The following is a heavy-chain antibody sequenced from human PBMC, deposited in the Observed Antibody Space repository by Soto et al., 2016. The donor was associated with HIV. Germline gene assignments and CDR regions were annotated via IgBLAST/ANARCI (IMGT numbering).Heavy chain of an antibody. D-gene: IGHD3-22*01. CDR2: IIPILGIA. CDR1: GGTFSTYG. V-gene: IGHV1-69*10. CDR3: ARDPATGYDSSGPRSNYYYYMDV. J-gene: IGHJ6*03. Sequence: QVQLVQSGAEVRKPGSSVKVSCKASGGTFSTYGISWVRQAPGQGLEWVGGIIPILGIANYAQKFQGRVTISADKFTTTVYMELRSLTSEDTAVYYCARDPATGYDSSGPRSNYYYYMDVWGKGTTVTVSS.